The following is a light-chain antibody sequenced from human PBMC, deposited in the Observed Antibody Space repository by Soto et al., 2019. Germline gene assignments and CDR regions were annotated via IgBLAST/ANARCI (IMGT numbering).Light chain of an antibody. CDR1: QGIRND. CDR2: SAS. CDR3: LQHHSYPLT. V-gene: IGKV1-6*01. J-gene: IGKJ4*01. Sequence: AIEMTQSPSSLSASVGDRVTITCRASQGIRNDLSWYQQKPGKAPNLLIYSASTVQSGVPSRFSGSGSGTDFTLTISSLQHEDFETYSCLQHHSYPLTLGGGTKVDIK.